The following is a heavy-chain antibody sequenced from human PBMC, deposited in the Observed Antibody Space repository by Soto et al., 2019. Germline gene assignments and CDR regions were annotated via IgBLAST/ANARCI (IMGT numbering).Heavy chain of an antibody. CDR1: GFTFSNAW. CDR3: TTVFIAVAGRVDFDY. J-gene: IGHJ4*02. D-gene: IGHD6-19*01. Sequence: GGSLRLSCAASGFTFSNAWMNWVRQAPGKGLEWVGRIKSKTDGGTTDYAAPVKGRFTISRDDSKNTLYLQMNSLKTEDTAVYYCTTVFIAVAGRVDFDYWGQGTLVTVSS. CDR2: IKSKTDGGTT. V-gene: IGHV3-15*07.